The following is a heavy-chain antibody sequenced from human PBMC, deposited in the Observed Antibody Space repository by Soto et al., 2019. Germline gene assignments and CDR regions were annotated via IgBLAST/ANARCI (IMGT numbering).Heavy chain of an antibody. V-gene: IGHV3-30*03. CDR1: GFNFGFFG. D-gene: IGHD1-26*01. J-gene: IGHJ4*02. CDR2: ISGDGINT. Sequence: QIQLVESGGDVVQPGKSLRLSCAASGFNFGFFGMHWVRQAPGKGLEWVAFISGDGINTQYADSVRGRFTLSRDYSRKTMYLQMDSLRDADTALYYCGRGNLSFDFDSWGLGTMVTVSS. CDR3: GRGNLSFDFDS.